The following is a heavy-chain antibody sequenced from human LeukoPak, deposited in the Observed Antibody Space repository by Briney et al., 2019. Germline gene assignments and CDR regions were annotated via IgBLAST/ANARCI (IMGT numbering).Heavy chain of an antibody. V-gene: IGHV3-15*01. D-gene: IGHD6-13*01. CDR3: TTDKSNARNSSSCYKGY. J-gene: IGHJ4*02. CDR1: GFTFNNAW. Sequence: TGGSLRLSCEASGFTFNNAWMSWVRHAPGKGLQWVGRIRAKTNGGTTDYTAPVKGRFTISRDDSKNTLYLQMNSLKTEDTAVYYCTTDKSNARNSSSCYKGYWGQGTLVTVSS. CDR2: IRAKTNGGTT.